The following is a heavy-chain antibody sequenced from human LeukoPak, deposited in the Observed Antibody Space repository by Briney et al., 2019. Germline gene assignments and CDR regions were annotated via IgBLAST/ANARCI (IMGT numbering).Heavy chain of an antibody. Sequence: SETLALTCTVSGGSISSSNDYWGWIRQSPGQVLEWIGSIYYSGSTYYNPSRKSRLTISVDTSKNQFSLKLSSVPAADTGVYYCAREGGYGSGGLDYWGQGTLVTVSS. CDR3: AREGGYGSGGLDY. CDR1: GGSISSSNDY. V-gene: IGHV4-39*02. J-gene: IGHJ4*02. D-gene: IGHD3-10*01. CDR2: IYYSGST.